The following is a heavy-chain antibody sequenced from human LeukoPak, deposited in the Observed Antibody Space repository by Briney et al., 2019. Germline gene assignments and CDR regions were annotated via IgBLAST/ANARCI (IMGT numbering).Heavy chain of an antibody. Sequence: ASAKVSCKVSGYTLTELSMHWVRQAPGKGLEWMGGFDPEDGETIYAQKFQGRVTMTEDTSTDTAYMELSSLRSEDTAVYYCAIPRYSGYDFDYWGQGTLVTVSS. CDR3: AIPRYSGYDFDY. CDR1: GYTLTELS. J-gene: IGHJ4*02. D-gene: IGHD5-12*01. CDR2: FDPEDGET. V-gene: IGHV1-24*01.